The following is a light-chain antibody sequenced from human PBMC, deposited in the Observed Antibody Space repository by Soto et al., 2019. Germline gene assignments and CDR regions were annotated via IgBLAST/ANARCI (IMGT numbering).Light chain of an antibody. J-gene: IGKJ5*01. CDR3: QQRSNS. Sequence: EIVITQSPATLSVSPGERATLSCRASQSVSSYLAWYQQKPGQAPRLLIYDASNRATGIPARFSGSGSGTDFTLTISSLEPEDFAVYYCQQRSNSFGQGTRLEIK. CDR2: DAS. CDR1: QSVSSY. V-gene: IGKV3-11*01.